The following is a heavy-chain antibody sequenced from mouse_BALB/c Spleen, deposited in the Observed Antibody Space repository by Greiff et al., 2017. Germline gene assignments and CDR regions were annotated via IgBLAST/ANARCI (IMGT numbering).Heavy chain of an antibody. J-gene: IGHJ3*01. Sequence: AQLQQSGAELVRPGTSVKVSCKASGYAFTNYLIEWVKQRPGQGLEWIGVINPGSGGTNYNEKFKGKATLTADKSSSTAYMQLSSLTSDDSAVYFCARDGLGQGFAYWGQGTLVTVSA. D-gene: IGHD4-1*01. CDR1: GYAFTNYL. CDR3: ARDGLGQGFAY. V-gene: IGHV1-54*01. CDR2: INPGSGGT.